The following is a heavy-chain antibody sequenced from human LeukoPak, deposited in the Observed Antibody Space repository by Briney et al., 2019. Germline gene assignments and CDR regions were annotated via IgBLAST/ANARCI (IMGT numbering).Heavy chain of an antibody. CDR3: ARASVPELRYFDWLRSDAFDV. CDR2: INYSGRN. J-gene: IGHJ3*01. D-gene: IGHD3-9*01. V-gene: IGHV4-39*06. Sequence: SETLSLTCTVSGGSISSSSYYWGWIRQPPGKGLEWTGSINYSGRNYYNPSLKSRVPISVNTSKNQSTLKLSSVTAADMAVYYCARASVPELRYFDWLRSDAFDVWGQGTMVTVSS. CDR1: GGSISSSSYY.